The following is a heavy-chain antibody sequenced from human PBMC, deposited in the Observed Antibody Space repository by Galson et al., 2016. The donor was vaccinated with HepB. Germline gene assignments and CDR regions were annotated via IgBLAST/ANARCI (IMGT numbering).Heavy chain of an antibody. V-gene: IGHV5-51*01. CDR2: IYPGDSDA. CDR3: ARHGSSNYANPMDV. J-gene: IGHJ6*02. Sequence: QSGAEVKKPGESLKISCKGSGYNFADYWIGWVRQTPGKGLEWMGIIYPGDSDARYSLSFQGHVTTSSDKSIRTAYLQWSSLKASDTAIYYCARHGSSNYANPMDVWGQGTAVTVSS. CDR1: GYNFADYW. D-gene: IGHD4/OR15-4a*01.